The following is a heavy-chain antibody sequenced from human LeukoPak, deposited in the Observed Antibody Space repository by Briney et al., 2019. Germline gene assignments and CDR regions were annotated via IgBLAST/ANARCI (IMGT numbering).Heavy chain of an antibody. D-gene: IGHD2-15*01. Sequence: SETLSLACTVSGGSISSYYWSWIRQPPGKGLEWLGYIYYSGSTNYNPSLKSRVTISVDTSKNQFSLKLSSVTAADTAVYYCARRGGNSYYYYGMDVWGQGTTVTVSS. CDR1: GGSISSYY. V-gene: IGHV4-59*08. CDR3: ARRGGNSYYYYGMDV. J-gene: IGHJ6*02. CDR2: IYYSGST.